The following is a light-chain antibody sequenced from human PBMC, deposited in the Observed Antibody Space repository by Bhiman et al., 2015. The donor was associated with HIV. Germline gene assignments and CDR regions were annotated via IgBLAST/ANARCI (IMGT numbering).Light chain of an antibody. V-gene: IGLV1-40*01. CDR3: SSYTSSSTAYV. J-gene: IGLJ1*01. CDR2: GNI. CDR1: SSNIAAGYD. Sequence: QSVLTQPPSVSGAPGQRVTISCTGSSSNIAAGYDVHWYQQLPGTAPKLLIYGNINRPSGVPDRFSGSQSGTSASLAITGLQAEDEADYYCSSYTSSSTAYVFGTGTKVTVL.